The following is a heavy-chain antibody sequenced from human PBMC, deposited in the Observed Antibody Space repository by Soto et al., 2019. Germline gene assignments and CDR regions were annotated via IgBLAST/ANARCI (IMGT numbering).Heavy chain of an antibody. CDR2: ISRDGSNK. J-gene: IGHJ4*02. Sequence: QVQVVESGGGVVQPGRSLRLSCAASGFTFRSYAIHWVRQAPGKGLEWVAVISRDGSNKYYVDSVKGRFTISRDNSKDPVYLQMNSLGDEDSAMFYCARSRSGAVADAFDFWGQGTLVTVSS. CDR3: ARSRSGAVADAFDF. V-gene: IGHV3-30*04. CDR1: GFTFRSYA. D-gene: IGHD3-10*01.